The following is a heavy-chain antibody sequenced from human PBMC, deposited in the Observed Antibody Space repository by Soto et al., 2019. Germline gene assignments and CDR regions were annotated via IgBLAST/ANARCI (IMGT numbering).Heavy chain of an antibody. V-gene: IGHV3-23*01. Sequence: GGSLRLSCAASGFTFSSYAMSWVRQAPGKGLEWVSAISGSGGSTYYADSVKGRFTISRDNSKNTLYLQMNSLRAEDTAVYYCAKEDDYVWGSYRHTYFDYWGQGTLVTVSS. CDR1: GFTFSSYA. CDR3: AKEDDYVWGSYRHTYFDY. J-gene: IGHJ4*02. D-gene: IGHD3-16*02. CDR2: ISGSGGST.